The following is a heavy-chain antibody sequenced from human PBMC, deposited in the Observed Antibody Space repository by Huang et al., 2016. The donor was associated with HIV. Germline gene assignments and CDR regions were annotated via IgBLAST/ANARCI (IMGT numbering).Heavy chain of an antibody. Sequence: QVQLVQSGAEVKTPGSSVKVSCKASGGTFSKYAISWVRQAPGQGLEWMGGIIPMVGTPNYARKVQGRVTITADDSTSTTYVEVSRLRSEDTALYYCARGQLGSYGDYDVLYWGQGTLVTVSS. CDR2: IIPMVGTP. J-gene: IGHJ4*02. D-gene: IGHD4-17*01. V-gene: IGHV1-69*13. CDR1: GGTFSKYA. CDR3: ARGQLGSYGDYDVLY.